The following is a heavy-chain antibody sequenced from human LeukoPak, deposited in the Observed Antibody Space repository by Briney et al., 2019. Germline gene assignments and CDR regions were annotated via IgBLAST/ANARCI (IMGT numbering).Heavy chain of an antibody. CDR1: GFTFSSYE. D-gene: IGHD3-10*01. CDR3: ARDGPMVRGGYDY. V-gene: IGHV3-48*03. CDR2: ISSSGSTI. J-gene: IGHJ4*02. Sequence: PGGSLRLSCAASGFTFSSYEMNWFRQAPGKGLEWVSYISSSGSTIYYADSVKGRFTISRDNAKNSLYLQMNSLRAENTAVYYCARDGPMVRGGYDYWGQGTLVTVSS.